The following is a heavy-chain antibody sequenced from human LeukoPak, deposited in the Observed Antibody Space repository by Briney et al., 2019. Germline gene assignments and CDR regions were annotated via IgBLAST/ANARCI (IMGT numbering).Heavy chain of an antibody. CDR3: AKEAGPRTYYYESSGYHKGDGFDI. Sequence: PGRSLRLSCAASGFTFDDYAMHWVRQAPGKGLEWVSGISWNSGSIGYADSVKGRFTISRDNAKNSLYLQMNSLRAEDMALYYCAKEAGPRTYYYESSGYHKGDGFDIWGQGTMVTVSS. J-gene: IGHJ3*02. CDR1: GFTFDDYA. V-gene: IGHV3-9*03. D-gene: IGHD3-22*01. CDR2: ISWNSGSI.